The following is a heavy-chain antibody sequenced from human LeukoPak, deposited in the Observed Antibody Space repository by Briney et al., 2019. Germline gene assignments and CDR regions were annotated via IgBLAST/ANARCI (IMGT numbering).Heavy chain of an antibody. J-gene: IGHJ3*02. V-gene: IGHV4-59*01. CDR1: GGSISSYY. D-gene: IGHD5-18*01. Sequence: SETLSLTCTVSGGSISSYYWSWIRQPPGKGLEWIGYIYYSGSTNYNPSLKSRVTISVDTSKNRFSLKLSSVTAADTAVYYCATRGYSYALDAFDIWGQGTMVTVSS. CDR2: IYYSGST. CDR3: ATRGYSYALDAFDI.